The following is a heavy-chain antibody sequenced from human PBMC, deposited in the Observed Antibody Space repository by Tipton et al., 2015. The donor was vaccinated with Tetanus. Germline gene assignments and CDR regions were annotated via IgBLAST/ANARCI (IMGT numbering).Heavy chain of an antibody. CDR2: INHSGST. CDR3: ATYLSYYGSGG. J-gene: IGHJ4*02. CDR1: GGFFSGYY. V-gene: IGHV4-34*09. D-gene: IGHD3-10*01. Sequence: TLSLTCAVYGGFFSGYYWSWIRQPPGKGLEWIGEINHSGSTYYNPSLKSRVTISVDTSKNQFSLKLSSVTAADTAVYYCATYLSYYGSGGWSQGTLVTVSS.